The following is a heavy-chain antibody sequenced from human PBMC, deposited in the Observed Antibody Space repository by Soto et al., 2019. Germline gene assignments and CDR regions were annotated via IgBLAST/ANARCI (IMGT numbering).Heavy chain of an antibody. V-gene: IGHV3-73*01. CDR2: IRSKANSYAT. CDR3: IRRFREWQNYGMDV. Sequence: EVQLVESGGGLVQPGGSLKLSCAASGFTFSGSAMHWVRQASGKGLEWVGRIRSKANSYATAYAASVKGRFTMFRDDSKKTAYLQMNSLKTEDTAVYYCIRRFREWQNYGMDVWGQGTTVTVSS. CDR1: GFTFSGSA. D-gene: IGHD3-10*01. J-gene: IGHJ6*02.